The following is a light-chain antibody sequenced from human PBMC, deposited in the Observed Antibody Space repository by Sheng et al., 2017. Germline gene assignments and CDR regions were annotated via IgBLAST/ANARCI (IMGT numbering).Light chain of an antibody. CDR3: SSKTSSSTYV. V-gene: IGLV2-14*03. Sequence: QSALTQPASVSGSPGQSIAISCTGTSSDVGGYNSVSWYQQHPGKAPKLMIYDVSNRPSGVSNRFSGSKSGNTASLTISGLQPEDEADYYCSSKTSSSTYVFGTGTKVTVL. CDR2: DVS. CDR1: SSDVGGYNS. J-gene: IGLJ1*01.